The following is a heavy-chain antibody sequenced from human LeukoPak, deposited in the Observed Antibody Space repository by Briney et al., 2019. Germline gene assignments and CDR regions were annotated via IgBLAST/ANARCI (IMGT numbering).Heavy chain of an antibody. D-gene: IGHD3-3*01. Sequence: SETLSLTCTVSGGSISSGGYYWSWIRQPPGKGLEWIGYIYHSGSTYYNPSLKSRVTISVDRSKNQFSLKLSSVTAADTAVYYCARYNRGEEWLSSTPLFDYWGQGTLVTVSS. V-gene: IGHV4-30-2*01. J-gene: IGHJ4*02. CDR1: GGSISSGGYY. CDR2: IYHSGST. CDR3: ARYNRGEEWLSSTPLFDY.